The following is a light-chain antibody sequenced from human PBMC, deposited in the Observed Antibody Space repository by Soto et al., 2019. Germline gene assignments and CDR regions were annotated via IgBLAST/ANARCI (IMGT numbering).Light chain of an antibody. J-gene: IGLJ1*01. CDR3: AAWDDSLNAYV. Sequence: SVLTQPPPVSEAPGQRIALPRSGSSSNIGTNAVTWYQHLPGKAPKVLIHYDNLLPSGVSDRFSGSRSGTSASLAISRVQSEDEADYYCAAWDDSLNAYVFGTGTKVTVL. CDR2: YDN. CDR1: SSNIGTNA. V-gene: IGLV1-36*01.